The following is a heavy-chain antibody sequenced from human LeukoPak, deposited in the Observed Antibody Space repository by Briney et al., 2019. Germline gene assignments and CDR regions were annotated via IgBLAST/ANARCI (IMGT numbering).Heavy chain of an antibody. J-gene: IGHJ6*02. CDR2: INSDGSTT. V-gene: IGHV3-74*01. CDR1: GFTFTTYW. Sequence: GGSLRLSCAASGFTFTTYWMHWVRQAPGKGLVWVSHINSDGSTTSYADSVKGRFTISRDNAKNTLCLQMNSLRAEDTAVYYCARDAVDTANAVWGQGTTVTVSS. CDR3: ARDAVDTANAV. D-gene: IGHD5-18*01.